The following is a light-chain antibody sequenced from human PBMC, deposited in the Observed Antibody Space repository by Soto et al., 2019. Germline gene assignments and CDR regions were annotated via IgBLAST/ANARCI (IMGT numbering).Light chain of an antibody. CDR1: QTISSW. V-gene: IGKV1-5*01. Sequence: DIQMTQSPSTLSVSVGDRVTITCRASQTISSWLAWYQKKPGKAPKLLIYDASALPRGVPSRFSGSGSGTKFTLTIESLQHDDFATYYCQQYKTFGHGTKVDI. CDR3: QQYKT. CDR2: DAS. J-gene: IGKJ1*01.